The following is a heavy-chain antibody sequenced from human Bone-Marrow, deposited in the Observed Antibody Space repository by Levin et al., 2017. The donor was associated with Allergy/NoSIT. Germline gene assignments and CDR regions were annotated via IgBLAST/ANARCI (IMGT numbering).Heavy chain of an antibody. CDR2: INTYNGDP. J-gene: IGHJ4*02. D-gene: IGHD6-19*01. Sequence: ASEKVSCTTSGYTFTNYAVNWVRQAPGQGLEWMGWINTYNGDPFFAQGFTGRFVFSLDASVGTAYLQISSLRAEDTAVYYCAREVGSGWSYFDHWGQGTPVTVSS. CDR3: AREVGSGWSYFDH. CDR1: GYTFTNYA. V-gene: IGHV7-4-1*02.